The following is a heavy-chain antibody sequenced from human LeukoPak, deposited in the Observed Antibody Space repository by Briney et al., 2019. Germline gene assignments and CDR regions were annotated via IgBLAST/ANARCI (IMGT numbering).Heavy chain of an antibody. CDR3: ARDGGLWFGGDYYYYMNV. V-gene: IGHV1-69*05. J-gene: IGHJ6*03. Sequence: SVKVSCKASGGTFSSYAISWVRQAPGQGLEWMGRIIPIFGTANYAQKFQGRATITTDESTSTAYMELSSLRSEDTAVYYCARDGGLWFGGDYYYYMNVWGKGTTVTASS. D-gene: IGHD3-10*01. CDR2: IIPIFGTA. CDR1: GGTFSSYA.